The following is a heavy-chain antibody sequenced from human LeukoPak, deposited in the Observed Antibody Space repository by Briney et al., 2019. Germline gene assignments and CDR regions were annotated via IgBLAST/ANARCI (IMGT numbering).Heavy chain of an antibody. CDR3: ARGRGVSSGWYFDY. D-gene: IGHD6-19*01. CDR1: GFTFSSYW. J-gene: IGHJ4*02. CDR2: IKQDGSEK. Sequence: PGGSLRLSCAASGFTFSSYWMSWVRQAPGKGLEWVANIKQDGSEKYYVDSVKGRFTISRDNAKNSLYLQMNSLRAGDTAVYYCARGRGVSSGWYFDYWGQGTLVTVSS. V-gene: IGHV3-7*01.